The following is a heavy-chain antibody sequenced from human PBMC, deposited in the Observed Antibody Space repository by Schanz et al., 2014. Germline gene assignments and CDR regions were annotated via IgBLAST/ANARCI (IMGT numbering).Heavy chain of an antibody. Sequence: EQLVESGGGLVQPGGSLRLSCATSGLTFTSAWMSWVRQAPGKGLEYISAISNNGDSTYYADSVKGRFTISRDNSKNTLYLQMNSLRAEDTAVYYCAKGRFGELSAFDIWGQGTMVTVSS. D-gene: IGHD3-10*01. CDR2: ISNNGDST. CDR3: AKGRFGELSAFDI. CDR1: GLTFTSAW. V-gene: IGHV3-64*04. J-gene: IGHJ3*02.